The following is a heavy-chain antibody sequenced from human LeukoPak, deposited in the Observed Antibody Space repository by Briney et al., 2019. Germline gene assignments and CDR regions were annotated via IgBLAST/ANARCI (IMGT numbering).Heavy chain of an antibody. CDR3: ARGRFSGPDDY. Sequence: PGGSLRLSCAVSEFRVSSNYMNWVRQAPGKGLEWVSGIYSGGATYYADSVRGRFTISRDNSKNVVSLHMTSLGAEDTAVYYCARGRFSGPDDYWGQGTLVTVSS. CDR1: EFRVSSNY. D-gene: IGHD6-19*01. CDR2: IYSGGAT. J-gene: IGHJ4*02. V-gene: IGHV3-53*01.